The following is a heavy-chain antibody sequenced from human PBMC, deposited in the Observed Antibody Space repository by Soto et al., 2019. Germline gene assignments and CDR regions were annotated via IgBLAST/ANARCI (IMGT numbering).Heavy chain of an antibody. J-gene: IGHJ4*02. V-gene: IGHV3-64D*08. Sequence: EVQLVESGGGLVQPGGSLRLSCSASGFTFSTYVMHWVRQAPGKGLEYVATISSNGGRKDYADSVKGRFTISRDNSKNSLYLQMISLRAEDTAVYYCVKDDCTNGVCYLGYWGQGTLVIVSS. CDR1: GFTFSTYV. D-gene: IGHD2-8*01. CDR3: VKDDCTNGVCYLGY. CDR2: ISSNGGRK.